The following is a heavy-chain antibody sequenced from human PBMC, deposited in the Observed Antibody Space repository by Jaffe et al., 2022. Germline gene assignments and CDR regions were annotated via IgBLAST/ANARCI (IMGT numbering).Heavy chain of an antibody. CDR3: VRPEPYYSSGWYSPEN. V-gene: IGHV5-51*03. CDR2: IYPGDSDT. J-gene: IGHJ4*02. Sequence: EVQLVQSGAEVKKPGESLKISCKGSGYSFTSYWIGWVRQMPGKGLEWMGIIYPGDSDTRYSPSFQGQVTISADKSISTAYLQWSSLKASDTAMYYCVRPEPYYSSGWYSPENWGQGTLVTVSS. D-gene: IGHD6-19*01. CDR1: GYSFTSYW.